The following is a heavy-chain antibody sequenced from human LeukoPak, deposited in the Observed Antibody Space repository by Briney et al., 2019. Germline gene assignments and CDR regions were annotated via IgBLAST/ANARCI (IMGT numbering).Heavy chain of an antibody. CDR2: ISGSGGST. CDR1: GFTFSSYA. V-gene: IGHV3-23*01. Sequence: GGSLRLSCAASGFTFSSYAMSWVRQAPGKGLEWVSAISGSGGSTYYADSVKGRFTISRDNAKNSLYLQMNSLRAEDTAVYYCARIWAAADPFDYWGQGTLVTVSS. CDR3: ARIWAAADPFDY. J-gene: IGHJ4*02. D-gene: IGHD6-13*01.